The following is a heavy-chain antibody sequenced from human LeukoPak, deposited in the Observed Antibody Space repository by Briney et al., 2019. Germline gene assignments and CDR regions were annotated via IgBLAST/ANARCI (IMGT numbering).Heavy chain of an antibody. CDR3: ARGGSYWERNYYYYYMDV. J-gene: IGHJ6*03. D-gene: IGHD1-26*01. CDR2: IKQDGSEK. V-gene: IGHV3-7*01. Sequence: GGSLRLSCAASGFTFSSYWMSWVRQAPGKGLEWVAYIKQDGSEKYYVDSVKGRFTISRDNAKNSLYLQMNSLRAEDTAVYYRARGGSYWERNYYYYYMDVWGKGTTVTVSS. CDR1: GFTFSSYW.